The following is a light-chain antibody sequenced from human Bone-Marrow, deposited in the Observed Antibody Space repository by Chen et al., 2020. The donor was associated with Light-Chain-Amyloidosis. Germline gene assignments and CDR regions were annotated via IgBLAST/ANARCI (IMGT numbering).Light chain of an antibody. CDR3: QSADSSGTYEVI. Sequence: SYELTQPPSVSVSPGQTARINCSGDDLPTKYAYWYQQKPGQAPVLVIHRDTERPSGISERFSSSSSGTTATLTISVVQAEDEADYHCQSADSSGTYEVIFGGGTKLTVL. CDR2: RDT. CDR1: DLPTKY. J-gene: IGLJ2*01. V-gene: IGLV3-25*03.